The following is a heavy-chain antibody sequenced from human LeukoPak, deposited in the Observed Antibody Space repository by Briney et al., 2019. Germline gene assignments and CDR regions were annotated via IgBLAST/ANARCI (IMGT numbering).Heavy chain of an antibody. CDR2: INPSGGST. J-gene: IGHJ4*02. CDR1: GYTFTSYY. V-gene: IGHV1-46*01. CDR3: ARVSSFFEVNFDY. D-gene: IGHD2/OR15-2a*01. Sequence: ASVKVSFKSSGYTFTSYYMHWVRQPPAQGLEWMGIINPSGGSTSYAQKLQGRVTMNRDMSTSTVYMEMSSLRSEDTAVYNCARVSSFFEVNFDYWGQGTLVTVSS.